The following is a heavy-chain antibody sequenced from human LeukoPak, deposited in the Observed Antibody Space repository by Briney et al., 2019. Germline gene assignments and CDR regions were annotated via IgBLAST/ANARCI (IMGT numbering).Heavy chain of an antibody. CDR2: IFYSGST. J-gene: IGHJ5*02. V-gene: IGHV4-59*01. Sequence: PSETLSLTCTVSGGSIGTYYWSWIRQPPGKGLEWIGDIFYSGSTNYNPSLKSRVTISLHPSKNQFSLRLSSVTAADTAVYYCAREGDPHDFWSAYPFDPWGQGTLVTVSS. D-gene: IGHD3-3*01. CDR3: AREGDPHDFWSAYPFDP. CDR1: GGSIGTYY.